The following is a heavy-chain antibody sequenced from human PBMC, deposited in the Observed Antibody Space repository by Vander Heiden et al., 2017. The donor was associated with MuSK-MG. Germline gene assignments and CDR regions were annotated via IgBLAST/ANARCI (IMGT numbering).Heavy chain of an antibody. CDR3: AKVSKVGATTDAFDI. Sequence: EVQLVESGGGLVQPGRSLRLSCTAAGCTFDDCAMHWVRQAPGKGREWVSGISWNSGSIGYADSVKGRFTISRDNAKNSLYLQMNSLRAEDTALYYCAKVSKVGATTDAFDIWGQGTMVTVSS. CDR1: GCTFDDCA. V-gene: IGHV3-9*01. D-gene: IGHD1-26*01. CDR2: ISWNSGSI. J-gene: IGHJ3*02.